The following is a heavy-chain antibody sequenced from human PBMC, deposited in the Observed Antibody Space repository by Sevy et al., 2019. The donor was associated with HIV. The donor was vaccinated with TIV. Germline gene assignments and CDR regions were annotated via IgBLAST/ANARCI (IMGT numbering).Heavy chain of an antibody. J-gene: IGHJ4*02. CDR3: TAEWEGRFDC. CDR1: GFIFSNAW. D-gene: IGHD1-26*01. V-gene: IGHV3-15*05. CDR2: IKSKTDGGTT. Sequence: GGSLRLSCAASGFIFSNAWMSWVRQAPGKGLEWLGRIKSKTDGGTTVYAAAVKGKFTISRDDSKNTLYLQMNSLNTEDTALYYCTAEWEGRFDCWGQGTLVTVSS.